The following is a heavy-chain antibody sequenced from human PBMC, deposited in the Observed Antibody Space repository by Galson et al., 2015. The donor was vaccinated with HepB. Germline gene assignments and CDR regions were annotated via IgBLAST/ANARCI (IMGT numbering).Heavy chain of an antibody. D-gene: IGHD2-15*01. CDR3: ARYCSGGSCFRGGRWFDP. V-gene: IGHV1-18*04. Sequence: SVKVSCKASGYTFTSYGISWVRQAPGQGLEWMGWISAYNGNTNYAQKLQGRVTMTTDTSTSTAYMELRSLRSDDTAVYYCARYCSGGSCFRGGRWFDPWGQGTLVTVSS. CDR2: ISAYNGNT. CDR1: GYTFTSYG. J-gene: IGHJ5*02.